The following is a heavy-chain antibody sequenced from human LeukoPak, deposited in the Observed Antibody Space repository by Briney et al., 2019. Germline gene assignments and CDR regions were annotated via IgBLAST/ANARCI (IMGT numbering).Heavy chain of an antibody. J-gene: IGHJ1*01. CDR1: GFTFSSYG. CDR3: ATYSILNAREFRY. Sequence: GGSLRLSCAASGFTFSSYGMHWVRQAPGKGLEWVAFIRYDGSNKYYADSVKGRFTISRDNSKNSVYLQMNSLGADDTAVYYCATYSILNAREFRYWGQGTLVTVTS. CDR2: IRYDGSNK. D-gene: IGHD4-11*01. V-gene: IGHV3-30*02.